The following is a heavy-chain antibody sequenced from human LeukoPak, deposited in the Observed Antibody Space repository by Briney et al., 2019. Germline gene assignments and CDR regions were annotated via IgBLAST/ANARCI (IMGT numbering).Heavy chain of an antibody. V-gene: IGHV1-46*01. CDR3: ARGADPGEGSYYFDY. D-gene: IGHD1-26*01. Sequence: ASVKVSCKASGGTFSSYAISWVRQAPGQGLEWMGIINPSGGSTSYAQKFQGRVTMTRDMSTSTVYMELSSLRSEDTAVYYCARGADPGEGSYYFDYWGQGTLVTVSS. CDR1: GGTFSSYA. CDR2: INPSGGST. J-gene: IGHJ4*02.